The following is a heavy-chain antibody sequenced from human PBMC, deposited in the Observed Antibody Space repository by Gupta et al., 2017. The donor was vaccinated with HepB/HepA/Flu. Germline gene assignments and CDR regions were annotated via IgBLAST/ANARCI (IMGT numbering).Heavy chain of an antibody. J-gene: IGHJ4*02. Sequence: QLQLQESGPGLVKPSETLSLNCPVSGGSISGNTYYWGWIRQPPGKGLEWIGTIFYSGNTYYNPSLKSRVTMSVDTSKNQFSLNLNSVTAADTAVYYCAGPMYSSTWYYFYYWGQGTLVTVSS. CDR1: GGSISGNTYY. V-gene: IGHV4-39*01. CDR3: AGPMYSSTWYYFYY. D-gene: IGHD2/OR15-2a*01. CDR2: IFYSGNT.